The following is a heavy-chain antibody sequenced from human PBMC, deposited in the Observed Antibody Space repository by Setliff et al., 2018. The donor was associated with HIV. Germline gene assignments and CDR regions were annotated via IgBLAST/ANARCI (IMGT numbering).Heavy chain of an antibody. D-gene: IGHD6-19*01. Sequence: GGSLRLSCTVVGFSIDNFYMHWVRQAPGKGLEWVSLLWRDEVGEYYADSVKGRFSISRDRSRNTVSLQMSSLRVEDTAMYYWGNKGWQVWGPGTQVTVSS. V-gene: IGHV3-33*08. CDR3: GNKGWQV. J-gene: IGHJ1*01. CDR1: GFSIDNFY. CDR2: LWRDEVGE.